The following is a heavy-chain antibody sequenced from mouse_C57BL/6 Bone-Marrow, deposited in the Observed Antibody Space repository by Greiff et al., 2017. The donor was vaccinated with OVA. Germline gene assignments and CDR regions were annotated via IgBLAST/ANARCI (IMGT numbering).Heavy chain of an antibody. V-gene: IGHV1-18*01. Sequence: VQLQQSGPELVKPGASVKIPCKASGYTFTDYNMDWVKQSHGKSLEWIGDINPNNGGTIYNQKFKGKATLTVDKSSSTAYIELRSLTSEDTAVYYCARSYDGYYSYWGQGTLVTVSA. D-gene: IGHD2-3*01. CDR3: ARSYDGYYSY. CDR1: GYTFTDYN. CDR2: INPNNGGT. J-gene: IGHJ3*01.